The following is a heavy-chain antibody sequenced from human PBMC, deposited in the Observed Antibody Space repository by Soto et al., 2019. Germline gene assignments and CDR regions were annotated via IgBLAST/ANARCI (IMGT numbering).Heavy chain of an antibody. J-gene: IGHJ4*02. CDR3: AKDFQGDGYNF. D-gene: IGHD5-12*01. V-gene: IGHV3-30*18. CDR1: GFTFSSYG. Sequence: QVRLVESGGGVVQTGRSLRLSCVASGFTFSSYGIHWVRQAPGKGLEWVAVISYDGSNKYYADSVKGRFTISRDNSKNTLYLQMNSLRAEDTAVYYCAKDFQGDGYNFWGQGTLVTVSS. CDR2: ISYDGSNK.